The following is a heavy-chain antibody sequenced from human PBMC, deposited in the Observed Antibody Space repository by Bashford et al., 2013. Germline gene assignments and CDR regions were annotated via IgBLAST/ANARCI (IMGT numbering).Heavy chain of an antibody. CDR3: ARPNRAGYTYGISAFDI. Sequence: WVRQMPGKGLEWMGIIYPGDSDTRYSPSFQGQVTISADKSISTAYLQWSSLKASDTAMYYCARPNRAGYTYGISAFDIWGQGTMVTVSS. CDR2: IYPGDSDT. D-gene: IGHD5-18*01. V-gene: IGHV5-51*01. J-gene: IGHJ3*02.